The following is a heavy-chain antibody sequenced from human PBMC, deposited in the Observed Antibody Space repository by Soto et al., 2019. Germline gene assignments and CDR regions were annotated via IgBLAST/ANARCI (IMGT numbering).Heavy chain of an antibody. CDR1: GFTFSQYW. Sequence: GGSLRLSCETSGFTFSQYWMSWVRQAPGKGLEWVANIKEDGSEKHYVESVKGRFSISRDNAKRSLYLQMNSLRAEDTAVYYCTNTDQWLVRSGGMGVWGQGTTVTVSS. J-gene: IGHJ6*02. D-gene: IGHD6-19*01. V-gene: IGHV3-7*05. CDR2: IKEDGSEK. CDR3: TNTDQWLVRSGGMGV.